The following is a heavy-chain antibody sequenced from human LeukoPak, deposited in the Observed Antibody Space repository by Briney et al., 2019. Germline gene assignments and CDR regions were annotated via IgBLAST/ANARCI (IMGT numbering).Heavy chain of an antibody. Sequence: GGSLRLSCAASGFTFSSYAMSWVRQAPGKGLEWVSAISGSGGSTYYADSVKGRFTISRDNSKNTLYPQMNSLRAEDTAVYYCADYYDSSGYYPGYFQHWGQGTLVTVSS. J-gene: IGHJ1*01. CDR1: GFTFSSYA. CDR2: ISGSGGST. V-gene: IGHV3-23*01. CDR3: ADYYDSSGYYPGYFQH. D-gene: IGHD3-22*01.